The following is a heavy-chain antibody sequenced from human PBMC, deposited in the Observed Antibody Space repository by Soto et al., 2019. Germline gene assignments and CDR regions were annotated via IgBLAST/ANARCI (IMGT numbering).Heavy chain of an antibody. D-gene: IGHD2-2*01. CDR2: IRGKASGGTT. J-gene: IGHJ4*02. Sequence: GGSLRLSCTASGFTFGDYAMSWVRQAPGRGLEWVGFIRGKASGGTTEYAASVRGRFTISRDDSKNTVYLQMDSLKAEDTGVYYCTTEEIVSAGIYFDYWGQGTLVTVSS. CDR1: GFTFGDYA. V-gene: IGHV3-49*04. CDR3: TTEEIVSAGIYFDY.